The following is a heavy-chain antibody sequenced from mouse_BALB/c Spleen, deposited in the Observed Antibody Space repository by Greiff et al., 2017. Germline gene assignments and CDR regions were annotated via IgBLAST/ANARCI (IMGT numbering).Heavy chain of an antibody. CDR2: ISSGGSYT. J-gene: IGHJ3*01. CDR1: GFTFSSYG. Sequence: EVQLQESGGDLVKPGGSLKLSCAASGFTFSSYGMSWVRQTPDKRLEWVATISSGGSYTYYPDSVKGRFTISRDNAKNTLYLQMSSLKSEDTAMYYCARRRSTMITGFAYWGQGTLVTVSA. CDR3: ARRRSTMITGFAY. V-gene: IGHV5-6*01. D-gene: IGHD2-4*01.